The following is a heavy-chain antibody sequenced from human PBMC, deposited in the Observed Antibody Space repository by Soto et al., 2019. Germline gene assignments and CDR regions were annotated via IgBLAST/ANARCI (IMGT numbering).Heavy chain of an antibody. CDR1: GFTFDDYA. Sequence: LRLSCAASGFTFDDYAMHWVRQAPGKGLEWVSGISWNSGSIGYADSVKGRFTISRDNAKNSLYLQMNSLRAEDTALYYCAKGGEMEKADQYYYGMDVWGQGTTVTVSS. CDR2: ISWNSGSI. CDR3: AKGGEMEKADQYYYGMDV. D-gene: IGHD3-16*01. V-gene: IGHV3-9*01. J-gene: IGHJ6*02.